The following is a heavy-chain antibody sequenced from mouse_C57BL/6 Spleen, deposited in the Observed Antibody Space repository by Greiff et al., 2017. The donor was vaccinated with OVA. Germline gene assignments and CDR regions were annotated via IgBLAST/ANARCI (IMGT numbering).Heavy chain of an antibody. CDR2: IYPGDGDT. CDR1: GYAFSSSW. V-gene: IGHV1-82*01. J-gene: IGHJ4*01. Sequence: VQLQQSGPELVKPGASVKISCKASGYAFSSSWMNWVKQRPGQGLEWIGRIYPGDGDTNYNGKFKGKAALTADKSSSTAYMQLSSLTSEDSAVYFCARLDAMDYWGQGTSVTVSS. CDR3: ARLDAMDY.